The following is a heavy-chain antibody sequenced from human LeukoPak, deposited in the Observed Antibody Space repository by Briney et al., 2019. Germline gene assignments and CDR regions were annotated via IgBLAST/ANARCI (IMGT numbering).Heavy chain of an antibody. CDR1: GFTFSSYG. CDR3: AGGCGGDCYYYMDV. V-gene: IGHV3-30*02. Sequence: GGSLRLSCAASGFTFSSYGMHWVRQAPGKGLEWVAFIRYDGSNKYYADSVKGRFTISRDNSKNTLYLQMNSLRAEDTAVYYCAGGCGGDCYYYMDVWGKGTTVIVSS. J-gene: IGHJ6*03. CDR2: IRYDGSNK. D-gene: IGHD2-21*01.